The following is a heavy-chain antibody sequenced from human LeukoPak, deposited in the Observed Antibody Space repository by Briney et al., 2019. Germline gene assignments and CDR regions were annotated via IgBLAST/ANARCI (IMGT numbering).Heavy chain of an antibody. CDR1: GFTFSSYA. CDR3: ASDSIYCSGGSCYGAYGMDV. D-gene: IGHD2-15*01. Sequence: GGSLRLSCAASGFTFSSYAMSWVRQAPGKGLEWVSAISGSGGSTYYADSVKGRFTISRDNSKNTLYLQMNSLRAEDTAVYYCASDSIYCSGGSCYGAYGMDVWGQGTTVTVSS. J-gene: IGHJ6*02. V-gene: IGHV3-23*01. CDR2: ISGSGGST.